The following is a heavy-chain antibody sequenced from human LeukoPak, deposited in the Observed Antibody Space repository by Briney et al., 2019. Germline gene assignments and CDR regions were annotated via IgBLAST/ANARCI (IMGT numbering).Heavy chain of an antibody. D-gene: IGHD3-10*01. V-gene: IGHV1-8*01. Sequence: ASVKVSCKASGYTFTSHDINWVRQATGQGLEWMGWMNPNSGNTGYAQKFQGRVTMTRNTSISTAYMELSSLRSEDTAVYYCARNRLPYYYGSGSPYEAFDPWGQGTLVTVSS. CDR3: ARNRLPYYYGSGSPYEAFDP. J-gene: IGHJ5*02. CDR1: GYTFTSHD. CDR2: MNPNSGNT.